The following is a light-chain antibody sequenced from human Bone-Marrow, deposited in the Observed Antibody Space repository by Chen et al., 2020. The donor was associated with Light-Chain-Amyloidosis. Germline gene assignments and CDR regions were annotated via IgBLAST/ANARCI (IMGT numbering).Light chain of an antibody. Sequence: DIQMTQSPSTLSASVGDRVTITCRASQSISSWLAWFQQKPGKAPNLLIYKASSLESGVPSRFSGSGSGTEVTLTISSLQPDDFATYYCQQYTSYSLTFGGGTRVEIE. V-gene: IGKV1-5*03. J-gene: IGKJ4*01. CDR2: KAS. CDR3: QQYTSYSLT. CDR1: QSISSW.